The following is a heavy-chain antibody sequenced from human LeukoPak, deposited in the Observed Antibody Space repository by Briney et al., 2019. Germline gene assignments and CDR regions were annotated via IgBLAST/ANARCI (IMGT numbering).Heavy chain of an antibody. Sequence: PGGSLRLSCSASGFTFSTYSMNWVRQAPGKGLEWVSAISGSGGSTYYADSVKGRFTISRDNSKNTLYLQMNSLRAEDTAVYYCAKVGAVAGAFDIWGQGTMVTVSS. CDR3: AKVGAVAGAFDI. V-gene: IGHV3-23*01. CDR2: ISGSGGST. CDR1: GFTFSTYS. D-gene: IGHD6-19*01. J-gene: IGHJ3*02.